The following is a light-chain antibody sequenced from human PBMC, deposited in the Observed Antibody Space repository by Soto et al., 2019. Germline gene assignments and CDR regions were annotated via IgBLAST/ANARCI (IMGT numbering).Light chain of an antibody. CDR2: ETS. CDR1: SSDFGSYKF. J-gene: IGLJ1*01. Sequence: QSALTQPASVSGSPGQSVTISCTGTSSDFGSYKFVSWYQHYPGKVPKVIIYETSKRPSGVSDRFSGSKSGNTASLTISGLQAEDEADYYCFSFTSTNTHVFGSGTKVTVL. V-gene: IGLV2-23*01. CDR3: FSFTSTNTHV.